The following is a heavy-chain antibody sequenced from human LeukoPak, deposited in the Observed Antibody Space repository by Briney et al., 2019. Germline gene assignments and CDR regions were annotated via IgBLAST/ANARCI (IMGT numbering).Heavy chain of an antibody. V-gene: IGHV1-2*02. CDR1: GYTFTGYY. J-gene: IGHJ4*02. CDR3: ARDYSSGYYGFFDY. CDR2: INPNSGGT. Sequence: ASVKVSCKASGYTFTGYYMHWVRQAPGQGLEWMGWINPNSGGTNYAQKFQGRVTMTRDTSISTAYMELSRLRSDDTAVYYCARDYSSGYYGFFDYWGQGTLVTVSS. D-gene: IGHD3-22*01.